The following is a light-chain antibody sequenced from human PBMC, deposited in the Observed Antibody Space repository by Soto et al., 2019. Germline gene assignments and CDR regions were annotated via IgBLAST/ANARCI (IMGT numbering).Light chain of an antibody. CDR2: DVS. CDR3: SSFTSSDTLVV. V-gene: IGLV2-14*03. Sequence: QSALTQPASVSGSRGQSITISCTGTSSDVGGYNFVSWYQHHPAKAPKLMIYDVSNRPSGVSNRFSGSKSGNTASLTISGLQAEDEAHYYCSSFTSSDTLVVFGGGTKLTVL. CDR1: SSDVGGYNF. J-gene: IGLJ2*01.